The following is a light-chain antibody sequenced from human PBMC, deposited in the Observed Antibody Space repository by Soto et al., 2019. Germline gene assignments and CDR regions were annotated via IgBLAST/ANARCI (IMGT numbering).Light chain of an antibody. V-gene: IGLV1-44*01. J-gene: IGLJ3*02. CDR3: AAWDDSLNGGV. CDR1: SSNIGSNT. Sequence: QSVLTQPPSASGTPGQRVTISCSGGSSNIGSNTVNWYQHLPGTAPKLLMYNNNQRPSGVPDRFSGSKSGTSASLAISGLQSEDEADYYCAAWDDSLNGGVFGGGTKLTVL. CDR2: NNN.